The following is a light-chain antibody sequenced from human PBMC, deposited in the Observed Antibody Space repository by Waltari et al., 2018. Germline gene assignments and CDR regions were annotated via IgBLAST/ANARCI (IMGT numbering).Light chain of an antibody. CDR2: DVN. CDR3: YSFAGTSTWV. Sequence: QSALTQPRSVSGSPGQSVTISCTGTSSDVGGYTYVSWYQPHPGKAPQLMIYDVNKRPSGVPDRFSGSKSGTTASLTISGLRAEDEADYYCYSFAGTSTWVVGGGTKRTVL. CDR1: SSDVGGYTY. J-gene: IGLJ3*02. V-gene: IGLV2-11*01.